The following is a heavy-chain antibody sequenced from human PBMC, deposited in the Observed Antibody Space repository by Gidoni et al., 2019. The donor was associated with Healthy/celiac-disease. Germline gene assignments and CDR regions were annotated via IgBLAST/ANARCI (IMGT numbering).Heavy chain of an antibody. CDR3: ARGYTQDYYYGMDV. CDR2: INHSGST. V-gene: IGHV4-34*01. Sequence: QVQLQQWGAGLLKPPETLSLTCAVYGGSFSGYDWSWIRQPPGKGLEWIGEINHSGSTNYNPSLKSRVTISVDTSKNQFSLKLSSVTAADTAVYYCARGYTQDYYYGMDVWGQGTTVTVSS. J-gene: IGHJ6*02. CDR1: GGSFSGYD. D-gene: IGHD2-2*02.